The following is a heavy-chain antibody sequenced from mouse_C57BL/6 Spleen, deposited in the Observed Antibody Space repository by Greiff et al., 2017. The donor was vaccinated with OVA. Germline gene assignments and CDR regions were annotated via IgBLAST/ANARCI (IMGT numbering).Heavy chain of an antibody. CDR2: IRSKSSNYAT. V-gene: IGHV10-3*01. Sequence: EVKLMESGGGLLQPKGSLKLSCAASGFTFNTYAMHWVRQAPGKGLEWVARIRSKSSNYATYYADSVKDRFTISRDDSQSMLYLQMNNLKPGNTDCNSGVGDWAWFAYWGHGTLVIVSA. CDR1: GFTFNTYA. J-gene: IGHJ3*01. D-gene: IGHD4-1*01. CDR3: VGDWAWFAY.